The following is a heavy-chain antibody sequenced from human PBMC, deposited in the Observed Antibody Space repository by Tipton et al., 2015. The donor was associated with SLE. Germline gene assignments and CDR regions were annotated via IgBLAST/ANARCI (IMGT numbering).Heavy chain of an antibody. CDR3: ATGGYYASGGY. CDR2: INWNGGST. J-gene: IGHJ4*02. CDR1: GYTFTHYY. D-gene: IGHD3-10*01. Sequence: QLVQSGAEAKKPGASMKVSCRGSGYTFTHYYIRWVRQAPGKGLEWVSGINWNGGSTVYADSVKGRFTISRDNAKNSLNLQMNSLRAEDTALYYCATGGYYASGGYWGQGTLVTVSS. V-gene: IGHV3-20*04.